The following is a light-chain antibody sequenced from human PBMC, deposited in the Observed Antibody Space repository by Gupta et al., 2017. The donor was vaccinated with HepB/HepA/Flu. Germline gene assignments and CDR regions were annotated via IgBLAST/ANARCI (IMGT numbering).Light chain of an antibody. Sequence: EIVLTQSPGTLSLSPGERATLSCRASQSVSSSYLAWYQQKPGQAPRLLIYGASSRATGIPDRFSGSGSVTDFTLTISRLEPEDFAVYYCQQDGSSHLTFGGGTKVEIK. CDR1: QSVSSSY. V-gene: IGKV3-20*01. J-gene: IGKJ4*01. CDR3: QQDGSSHLT. CDR2: GAS.